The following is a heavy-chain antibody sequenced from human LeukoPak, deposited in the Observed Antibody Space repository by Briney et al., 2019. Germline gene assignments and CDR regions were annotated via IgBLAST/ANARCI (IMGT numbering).Heavy chain of an antibody. CDR2: INPNTGGT. V-gene: IGHV1-2*02. Sequence: LRASVKVSCKASRYTFTGYYIHWVRQAPGQGLEWMGRINPNTGGTNYAQKFQGRVTMTRDTPINTAYMALSRLRSDDTAVYYCARDGVGTTNGFDFWGQGALVTVSS. CDR1: RYTFTGYY. CDR3: ARDGVGTTNGFDF. J-gene: IGHJ4*02. D-gene: IGHD1-26*01.